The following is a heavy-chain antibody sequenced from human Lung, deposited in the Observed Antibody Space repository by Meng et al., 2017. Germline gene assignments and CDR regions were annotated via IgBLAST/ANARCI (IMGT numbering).Heavy chain of an antibody. V-gene: IGHV4-4*02. CDR3: ARGLGEAVVPRTMFDY. CDR2: IYHSGGT. Sequence: GPPQERGPGLVKTSGTASLICGVSCGCDSSSNWWSWVRQPPGKGLEWIGEIYHSGGTKYNPSLKSRVTISVDKSKNQFSLKLSSVTAADTAVYYCARGLGEAVVPRTMFDYWGQGTLVTVSS. CDR1: CGCDSSSNW. D-gene: IGHD2-2*01. J-gene: IGHJ4*02.